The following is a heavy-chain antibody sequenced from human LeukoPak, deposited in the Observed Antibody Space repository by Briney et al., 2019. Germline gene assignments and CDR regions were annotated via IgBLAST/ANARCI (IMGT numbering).Heavy chain of an antibody. V-gene: IGHV1-69*01. CDR2: IIPIFGTA. J-gene: IGHJ4*02. CDR1: GGTFSSYA. D-gene: IGHD5-24*01. CDR3: ASLGEMATITEMYYFDY. Sequence: GASLKVSCKASGGTFSSYAISWVRQAPGQGLEWIGGIIPIFGTANYAQKFQGRVTITADESTSTAYMELSSLRSEDTAVYYCASLGEMATITEMYYFDYWGQGTLVTVSS.